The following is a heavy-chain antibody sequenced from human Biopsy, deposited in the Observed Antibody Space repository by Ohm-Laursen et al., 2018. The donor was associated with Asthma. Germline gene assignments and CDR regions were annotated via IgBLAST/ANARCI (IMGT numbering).Heavy chain of an antibody. V-gene: IGHV4-39*01. CDR2: MYYGETT. CDR1: GASITSSAYY. CDR3: ARHDHRWDTYADF. J-gene: IGHJ4*02. Sequence: SQTLSLPCIVSGASITSSAYYWGWIRQPPGKGLEWIGSMYYGETTYYSPSLKSRVTISIDTPKNQFSLILSSVTAADTAVYYCARHDHRWDTYADFWGQGTLVTVSS. D-gene: IGHD2-2*01.